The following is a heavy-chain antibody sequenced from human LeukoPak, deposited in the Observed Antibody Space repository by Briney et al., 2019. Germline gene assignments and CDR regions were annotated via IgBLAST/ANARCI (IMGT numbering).Heavy chain of an antibody. J-gene: IGHJ5*02. Sequence: GGTLRLSCAASGFTFTSFGMSWVRQAPGKGLEWVSSINNSGSSTYYADSVKGRFTISRDNSKNTLYLQMNSLTAADTAVYYCAKDTSGGPHAGWFDPWGQGALVTVSA. D-gene: IGHD6-19*01. CDR1: GFTFTSFG. CDR2: INNSGSST. V-gene: IGHV3-23*01. CDR3: AKDTSGGPHAGWFDP.